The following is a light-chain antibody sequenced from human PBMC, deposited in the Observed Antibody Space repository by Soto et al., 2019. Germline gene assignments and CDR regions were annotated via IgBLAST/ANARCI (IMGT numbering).Light chain of an antibody. Sequence: DIHLTQSPSFLSASVGDRVTITCRASQGISSFLAWFQQKPGKAPKLLIYDASSLESGVPQRFSGSGSGTEFTLTISSLQTDDFSTYYCQQYHSYWAFGQGTKVDI. CDR1: QGISSF. V-gene: IGKV1-5*01. J-gene: IGKJ1*01. CDR2: DAS. CDR3: QQYHSYWA.